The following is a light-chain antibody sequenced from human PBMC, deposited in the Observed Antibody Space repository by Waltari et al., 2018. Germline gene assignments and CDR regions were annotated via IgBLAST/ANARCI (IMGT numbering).Light chain of an antibody. CDR2: EVN. Sequence: QSALTQPASVSGSPGQSITISCTGTSSDVGDSTLFPWYQQHAGQVPKLIIYEVNKRPSGFSTRFSGSRSGNTASLTISGLQAEDEATYFCCSYAGTTSWLFGGGTKVTVL. CDR3: CSYAGTTSWL. V-gene: IGLV2-23*02. CDR1: SSDVGDSTL. J-gene: IGLJ3*02.